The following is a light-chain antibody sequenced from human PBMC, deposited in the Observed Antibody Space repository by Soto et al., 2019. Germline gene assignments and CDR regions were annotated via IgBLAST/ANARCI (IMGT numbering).Light chain of an antibody. CDR3: QQYGLQGT. CDR1: RNY. CDR2: DAS. J-gene: IGKJ1*01. V-gene: IGKV1-5*01. Sequence: RNYLAWYQQKPGKAPDLLIYDASSLENEVPSRFSGSGFGTEFTLTISSLQPDDSATYYCQQYGLQGTFGQGTKVDIK.